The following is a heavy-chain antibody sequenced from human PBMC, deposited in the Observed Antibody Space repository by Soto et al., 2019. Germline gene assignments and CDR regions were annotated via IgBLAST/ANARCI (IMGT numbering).Heavy chain of an antibody. CDR3: ARHLGEGYFDY. J-gene: IGHJ4*02. V-gene: IGHV4-39*01. CDR2: IYYSGST. Sequence: QLQLQESGPGLVKPSETLSLTCTVSGDSISSSSYFWGWVRQPPGKGLEWIGSIYYSGSTYYDPSRKSRFTIFVDTSKNHFSLKLSSVTAADTAVYYCARHLGEGYFDYWGQGTLVTVAS. CDR1: GDSISSSSYF.